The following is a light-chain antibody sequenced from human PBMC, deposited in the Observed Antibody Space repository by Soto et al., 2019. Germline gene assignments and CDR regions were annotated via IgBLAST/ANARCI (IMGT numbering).Light chain of an antibody. CDR2: DAS. CDR1: QSVSNN. V-gene: IGKV3-15*01. CDR3: QQYNNWPPWT. J-gene: IGKJ1*01. Sequence: ILMTQSPATLSVSPGERATLSCRASQSVSNNLAWYQQKPGQAPRLLIYDASTRTTGIPARFSGSGSGTASTLTISGLQSEDFAVYYCQQYNNWPPWTFGQGTKVEIK.